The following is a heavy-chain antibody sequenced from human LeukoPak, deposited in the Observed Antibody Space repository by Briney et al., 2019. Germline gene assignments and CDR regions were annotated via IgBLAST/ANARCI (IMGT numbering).Heavy chain of an antibody. CDR1: GYTFTSYG. V-gene: IGHV1-18*01. J-gene: IGHJ4*02. CDR3: ARHYSSSWYELDFDY. CDR2: ISAYNGNT. Sequence: ASVKVSCKASGYTFTSYGISWVRQAPGQGLEWMGWISAYNGNTNYAQKLQGRVTMTTDTSTSTAYMELRSLRSDDTAVYYCARHYSSSWYELDFDYWGRGTLVTVSS. D-gene: IGHD6-13*01.